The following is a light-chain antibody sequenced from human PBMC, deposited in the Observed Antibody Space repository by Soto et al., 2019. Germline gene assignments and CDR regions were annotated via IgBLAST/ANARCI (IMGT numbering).Light chain of an antibody. CDR2: DAS. Sequence: EIVLTQSPATLSLSPGERATLSCRASQSVSNYLAWYQQKPGQAPRLLIYDASNRATGIPARFSGSGSGTDFTLTISSLQPEDFAVYYCQHRSNWYTFGQGTKLEIK. CDR1: QSVSNY. CDR3: QHRSNWYT. J-gene: IGKJ2*01. V-gene: IGKV3-11*01.